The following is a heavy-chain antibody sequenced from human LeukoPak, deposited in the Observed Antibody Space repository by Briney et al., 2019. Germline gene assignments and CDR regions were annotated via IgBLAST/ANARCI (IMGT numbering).Heavy chain of an antibody. CDR2: ISSSSSYI. J-gene: IGHJ1*01. CDR3: AKVSLGTWYFEH. D-gene: IGHD7-27*01. Sequence: PGGSLRLSCAASGFTFSSYSMNWVRQAPGKGLEWVSSISSSSSYIYYADSVKGRFTISRDNAKNTLYLQMNSLRAEDTAVYYCAKVSLGTWYFEHWGQGTLVTVSS. CDR1: GFTFSSYS. V-gene: IGHV3-21*04.